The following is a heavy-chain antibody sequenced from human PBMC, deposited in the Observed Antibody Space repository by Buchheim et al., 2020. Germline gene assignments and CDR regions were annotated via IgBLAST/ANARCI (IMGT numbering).Heavy chain of an antibody. CDR1: GFTFSSYA. CDR2: ISGSSGTT. V-gene: IGHV3-23*04. CDR3: ARGRLVVVAATPNWYFDL. Sequence: EVQLVESGGGLVQPGGSLRLSCAASGFTFSSYAMTWVRQAPGKGLEWVSTISGSSGTTFYADSVKGRFTISRDNSKNSLYLQMNSLRAEDTAVYYCARGRLVVVAATPNWYFDLWGRGTL. D-gene: IGHD2-15*01. J-gene: IGHJ2*01.